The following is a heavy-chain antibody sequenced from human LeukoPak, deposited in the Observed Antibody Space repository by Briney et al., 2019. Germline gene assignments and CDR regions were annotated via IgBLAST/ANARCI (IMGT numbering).Heavy chain of an antibody. V-gene: IGHV3-48*01. CDR2: ISSSSSTI. J-gene: IGHJ4*02. CDR1: GFTFSSYW. Sequence: GGSLRLSCAASGFTFSSYWMHWVRQAPGKGLEWVSYISSSSSTIYYADSVKGRFTISRDNAKNSLYLQMNSLRAEDTAVYYCARVSGDGYNLNPFDYWGQGTLVTVSS. D-gene: IGHD5-24*01. CDR3: ARVSGDGYNLNPFDY.